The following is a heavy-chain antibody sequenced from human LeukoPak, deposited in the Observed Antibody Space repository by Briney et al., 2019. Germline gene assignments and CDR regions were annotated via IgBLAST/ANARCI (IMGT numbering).Heavy chain of an antibody. J-gene: IGHJ5*02. CDR1: GGTFISYA. Sequence: SVKVSCKASGGTFISYAISWVRQAPGQGLEWMGGIIPIFGTANYAQKFQGRVTITADESTSTAYMELSSLRSEDTAVYYCARDLITMVRGVSAWFDPWGQGTLVTVSS. V-gene: IGHV1-69*13. CDR3: ARDLITMVRGVSAWFDP. D-gene: IGHD3-10*01. CDR2: IIPIFGTA.